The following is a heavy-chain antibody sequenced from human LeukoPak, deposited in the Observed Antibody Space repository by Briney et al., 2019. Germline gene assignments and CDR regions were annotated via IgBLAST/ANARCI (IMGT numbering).Heavy chain of an antibody. V-gene: IGHV3-23*01. Sequence: PGGSLRLSCAASTFTFSNFWMSWVRQAPGKGLEWVSAISGSDDGTYYADSVKGRFTISRDNSRNTLYLQMNTLRAEDTAVYFCAKSPVSSCRGSFCYPFDYWGQGNLVTVSS. CDR3: AKSPVSSCRGSFCYPFDY. CDR2: ISGSDDGT. J-gene: IGHJ4*02. CDR1: TFTFSNFW. D-gene: IGHD2-15*01.